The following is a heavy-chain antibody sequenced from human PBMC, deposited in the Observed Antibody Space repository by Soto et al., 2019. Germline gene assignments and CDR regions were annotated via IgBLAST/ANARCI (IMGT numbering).Heavy chain of an antibody. Sequence: QVQLVESGGDLVQTGGSLRLSCAASGYTFSDYYMSWIRQAPGKGLECISYIDTSGTKIYYADSVKGRFTITRDNAKNSLYLEMNSLRDEDTAVYYCASHYDMWSGYLSPVDYWGQGTLVTVSS. D-gene: IGHD3-3*01. V-gene: IGHV3-11*01. CDR1: GYTFSDYY. CDR2: IDTSGTKI. J-gene: IGHJ4*02. CDR3: ASHYDMWSGYLSPVDY.